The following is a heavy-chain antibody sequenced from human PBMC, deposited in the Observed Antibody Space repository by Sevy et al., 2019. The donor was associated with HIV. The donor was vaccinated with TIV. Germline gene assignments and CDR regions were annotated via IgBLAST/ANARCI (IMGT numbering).Heavy chain of an antibody. Sequence: GGSLRLSCAASGFTFDDYAMHWVRQAPGKGLEWVSGISWNSGSIGYADSVKGRFTISRDNAKNSLPLQMNSLRAEDTALYYCAKDILEGIAAAGTSYFDYWGQGTLVTVSS. CDR3: AKDILEGIAAAGTSYFDY. J-gene: IGHJ4*02. CDR2: ISWNSGSI. CDR1: GFTFDDYA. D-gene: IGHD6-13*01. V-gene: IGHV3-9*01.